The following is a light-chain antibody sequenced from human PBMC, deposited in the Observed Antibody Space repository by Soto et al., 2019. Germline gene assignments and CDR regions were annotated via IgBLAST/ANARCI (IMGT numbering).Light chain of an antibody. Sequence: EIVLTQSPGNLSLSPGERATLSCRASQSVGNNYLAWYQQKPGQPPRFLMYDASTRATGISDRFSGSGSGTDFTLTITRLEPEDFAVYYCQQYGSTPLTFGGGTKVEIK. J-gene: IGKJ4*01. CDR2: DAS. CDR3: QQYGSTPLT. V-gene: IGKV3-20*01. CDR1: QSVGNNY.